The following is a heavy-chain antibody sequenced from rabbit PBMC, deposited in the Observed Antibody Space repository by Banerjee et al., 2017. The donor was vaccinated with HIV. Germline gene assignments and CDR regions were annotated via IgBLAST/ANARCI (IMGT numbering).Heavy chain of an antibody. CDR3: ARDLWYPPNL. J-gene: IGHJ4*01. V-gene: IGHV1S45*01. CDR1: GLDFSSSYW. Sequence: QEQLEESGGDLVKPEGSLTLTCTASGLDFSSSYWICWVRQAPGKGLEWIACINTSSGNTVYATWAKGRLTISKTSSTTVTLQMTSLTAADTATYFCARDLWYPPNLWGQGTLVTVS. D-gene: IGHD7-1*01. CDR2: INTSSGNT.